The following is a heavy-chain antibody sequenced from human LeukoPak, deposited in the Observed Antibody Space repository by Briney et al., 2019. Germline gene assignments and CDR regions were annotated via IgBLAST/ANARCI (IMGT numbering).Heavy chain of an antibody. CDR3: AKDNMNRGGGYYYYYYMDV. CDR2: IWYDGSNK. V-gene: IGHV3-33*06. Sequence: PGRSLRLSCAASGFTFSSYGMHWVRQAPGKGLEWVAVIWYDGSNKYYADSVKGRFTISRDNSKNTLYLQMNSLRAEDTAVYYCAKDNMNRGGGYYYYYYMDVWGKGTTVTVSS. D-gene: IGHD1/OR15-1a*01. J-gene: IGHJ6*03. CDR1: GFTFSSYG.